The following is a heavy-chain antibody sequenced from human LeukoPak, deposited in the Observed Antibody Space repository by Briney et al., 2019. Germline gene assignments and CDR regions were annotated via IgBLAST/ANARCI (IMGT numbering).Heavy chain of an antibody. CDR3: AKHRGMVRGVTFDC. Sequence: GGSLRLSCAASGFTFSSYSMNWVRQAPGRGLEWVSTISGSGGSTYYADSVKGRFTISRDNSKNTLFVQMNSLRAEDTAVYYCAKHRGMVRGVTFDCWGQGTLVTVSS. D-gene: IGHD3-10*01. J-gene: IGHJ4*02. CDR2: ISGSGGST. CDR1: GFTFSSYS. V-gene: IGHV3-23*01.